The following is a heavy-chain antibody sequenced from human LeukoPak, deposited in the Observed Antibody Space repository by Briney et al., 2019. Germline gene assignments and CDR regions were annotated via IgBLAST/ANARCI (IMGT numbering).Heavy chain of an antibody. J-gene: IGHJ5*02. D-gene: IGHD5-24*01. V-gene: IGHV1-69*10. Sequence: ASVKVSCKASGGTFSSYTISWVRQAPGQGLEWMGGIIPILGIANYAQKFQGRVTITADKSTSTAYMELSSLRSEDTAVYYCARVEMATPPAAWGQGTLVTVSS. CDR1: GGTFSSYT. CDR2: IIPILGIA. CDR3: ARVEMATPPAA.